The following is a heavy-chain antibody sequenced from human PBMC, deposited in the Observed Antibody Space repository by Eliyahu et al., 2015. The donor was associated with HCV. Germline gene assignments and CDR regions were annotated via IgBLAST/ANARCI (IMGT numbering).Heavy chain of an antibody. D-gene: IGHD3-10*01. Sequence: QVQLVQSGAEVKKPGASVKVSCKASGYTFTGYYMHWVRQAPGQGLEWMGWINPNSGGTNYAQKFQGRVTMTRDTSISTAYMELSRLRSDDTAVYYCAKGLSFAFGELTAHWFDPWGQGTLVTVSS. CDR3: AKGLSFAFGELTAHWFDP. CDR2: INPNSGGT. CDR1: GYTFTGYY. J-gene: IGHJ5*02. V-gene: IGHV1-2*02.